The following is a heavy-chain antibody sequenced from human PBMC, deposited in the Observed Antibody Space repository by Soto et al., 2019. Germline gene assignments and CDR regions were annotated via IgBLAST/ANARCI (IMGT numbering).Heavy chain of an antibody. CDR2: IYHSGST. D-gene: IGHD4-4*01. Sequence: SETLSLPCTVSGGSISSGAFSRSWIRQPPGRGLEWIGSIYHSGSTYYIPSPRSRVAISMDRAKNQFSLHLSSVTAEDTAVYFCARVRYSDNWHGLIDFWGLGTLVTVSS. J-gene: IGHJ4*02. CDR1: GGSISSGAFS. CDR3: ARVRYSDNWHGLIDF. V-gene: IGHV4-30-2*01.